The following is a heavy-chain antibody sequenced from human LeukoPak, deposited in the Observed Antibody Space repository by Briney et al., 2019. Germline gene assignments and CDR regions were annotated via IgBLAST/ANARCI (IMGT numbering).Heavy chain of an antibody. CDR3: ARQAIYYYYMDV. J-gene: IGHJ6*03. Sequence: PSETLSLTCTVSGGSVSSGSYYWSWIRQPAGKGLEWIGRIYTSGSTNYNPSLKSRVTISVDTSKNQFSLKLSSVTAADTAVYYCARQAIYYYYMDVWSKGTTVTVSS. V-gene: IGHV4-61*02. CDR1: GGSVSSGSYY. CDR2: IYTSGST.